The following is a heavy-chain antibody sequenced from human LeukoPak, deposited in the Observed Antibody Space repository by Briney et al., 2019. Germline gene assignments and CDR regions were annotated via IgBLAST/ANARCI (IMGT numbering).Heavy chain of an antibody. J-gene: IGHJ3*02. D-gene: IGHD3-22*01. CDR3: ARGDYDSSGDDAFVI. V-gene: IGHV1-2*04. Sequence: GASVKVSCKASGYTFTGYYMHWVRQAPGQGLEWMGWINPNSGGTNYAQKFQGWVTMTRDTSISTAYMELSRLRSDDTAVYYCARGDYDSSGDDAFVIWGQGTMVTVSS. CDR2: INPNSGGT. CDR1: GYTFTGYY.